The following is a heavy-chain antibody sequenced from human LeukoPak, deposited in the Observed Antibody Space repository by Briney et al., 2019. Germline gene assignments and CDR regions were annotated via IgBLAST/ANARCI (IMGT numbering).Heavy chain of an antibody. CDR3: AKSGPYYYDY. CDR2: FGGSGASV. CDR1: GFTFSTYG. Sequence: GGSLRLSCAASGFTFSTYGMSWVRQAPGKGLEWVSTFGGSGASVYYADSVKGRFTVPRDNSKNTLYLQMNSLRVEDTAVYYCAKSGPYYYDYWGQGTLVTVSS. J-gene: IGHJ4*02. V-gene: IGHV3-23*01. D-gene: IGHD3-10*01.